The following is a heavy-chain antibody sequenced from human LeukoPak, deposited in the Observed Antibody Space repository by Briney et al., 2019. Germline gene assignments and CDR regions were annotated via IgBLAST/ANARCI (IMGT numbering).Heavy chain of an antibody. D-gene: IGHD4-17*01. CDR1: GGTFSSYA. V-gene: IGHV1-69*04. CDR2: IIPILGIA. J-gene: IGHJ4*02. Sequence: SVKVSCKASGGTFSSYAISWVRQAPGQGLEWMRRIIPILGIANYAQKFQGRVTITADKSTSTAYMELSSLRSEDTAVYYCASPDPTVTTFTPFDYWGQGTLVTVSS. CDR3: ASPDPTVTTFTPFDY.